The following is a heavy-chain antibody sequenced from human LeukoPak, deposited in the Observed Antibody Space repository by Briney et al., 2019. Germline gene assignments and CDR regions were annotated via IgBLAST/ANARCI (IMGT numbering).Heavy chain of an antibody. Sequence: PSETLSLTCRDSDDSITMYYWTWIRQPPGKGLGWIGYVDHTGSTNFNPSLNGRVSISRDTTKNLFSLRLRSVTAADTAVYFCARGRVSSSTWYSTYYYYFYMDVWGKGTTVTVSS. D-gene: IGHD1-1*01. CDR2: VDHTGST. CDR1: DDSITMYY. V-gene: IGHV4-59*01. CDR3: ARGRVSSSTWYSTYYYYFYMDV. J-gene: IGHJ6*03.